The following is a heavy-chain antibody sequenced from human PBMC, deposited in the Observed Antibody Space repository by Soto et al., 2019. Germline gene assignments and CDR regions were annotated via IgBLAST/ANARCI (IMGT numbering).Heavy chain of an antibody. D-gene: IGHD5-18*01. Sequence: GGSLRLSCAASGFTFSSYAMSWVRQAPGKGLEWVSAISGSGGSTYYADSVKGRFTISRDNSKNTLYLQMNSLRAEDTAVYYCAKFSGGYSYGIDAFDIWGQGTIVTVSS. J-gene: IGHJ3*02. CDR2: ISGSGGST. CDR3: AKFSGGYSYGIDAFDI. V-gene: IGHV3-23*01. CDR1: GFTFSSYA.